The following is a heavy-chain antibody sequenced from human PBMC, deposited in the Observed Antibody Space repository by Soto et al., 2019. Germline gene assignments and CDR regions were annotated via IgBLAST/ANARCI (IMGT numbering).Heavy chain of an antibody. D-gene: IGHD6-13*01. CDR3: ARDLATPGPRFSYYAXDV. CDR1: GGSFSSYA. J-gene: IGHJ6*02. Sequence: QVQLVQSGAAVKKPGSSVKVSCKASGGSFSSYAISWVRQAPGQGLEWMGGIVPFFGTANYAQKFQARVTITADKSTSTAYMELSNLRSEDTAVYYCARDLATPGPRFSYYAXDVWXQXTTVTVXS. CDR2: IVPFFGTA. V-gene: IGHV1-69*06.